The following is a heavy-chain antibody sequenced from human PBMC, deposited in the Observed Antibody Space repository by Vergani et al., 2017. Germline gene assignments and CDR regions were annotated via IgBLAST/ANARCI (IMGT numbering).Heavy chain of an antibody. D-gene: IGHD1-26*01. Sequence: EVQLVESGGGVVQPGGSLRLSCAASGFTSGFAFDDFAMHWVRQAPGKGLEWFALVTWDGDTKYYADSVKGRFTGSRDNGKHSVYLQMDSLRGDDTALFYCSKDVGVGATIIAGFESWGQGTLVTVSS. J-gene: IGHJ4*02. CDR1: GFTSGFAFDDFA. CDR3: SKDVGVGATIIAGFES. CDR2: VTWDGDTK. V-gene: IGHV3-43D*03.